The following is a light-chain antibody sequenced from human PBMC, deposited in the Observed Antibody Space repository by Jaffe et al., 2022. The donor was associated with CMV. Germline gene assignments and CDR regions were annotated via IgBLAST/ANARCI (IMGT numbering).Light chain of an antibody. V-gene: IGKV3-20*01. CDR2: NAS. CDR3: QQYGDSLET. J-gene: IGKJ1*01. CDR1: QSVSTY. Sequence: EIVLTQSPGTLSLSPGERATLSCRASQSVSTYLAWYQRKPGQAPRLLIYNASSRATGIPDRFSGSGSGTDFTLTISRLEPEDFAVYYCQQYGDSLETFGQGTKVEIK.